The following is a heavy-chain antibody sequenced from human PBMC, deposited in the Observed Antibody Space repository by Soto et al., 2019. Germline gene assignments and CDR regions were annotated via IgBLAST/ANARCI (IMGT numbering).Heavy chain of an antibody. V-gene: IGHV1-69*01. J-gene: IGHJ6*02. CDR3: LGWNYYYYGMDV. Sequence: QVQLVQSGAEVKKPGSSVKVSCKASGGTFSSYAISWVRQAPGQGLEWMGGIIPIFGTANYAQKFQGRVTIIADESTSTAYMQLSSLRSEDTAVYYCLGWNYYYYGMDVWGQGTTVTVSS. D-gene: IGHD6-19*01. CDR1: GGTFSSYA. CDR2: IIPIFGTA.